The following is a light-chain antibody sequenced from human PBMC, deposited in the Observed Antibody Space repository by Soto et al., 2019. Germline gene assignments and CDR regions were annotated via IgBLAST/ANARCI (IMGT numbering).Light chain of an antibody. J-gene: IGKJ2*01. CDR3: QQYYSTPYT. CDR1: QSVLYSSNNKNY. Sequence: DIVMTQSPDSLAVSLGEKATINCKSGQSVLYSSNNKNYLAWYQQKPGQPPKLIIYWASTRESGVPDRLSGSGSGTDFTLTISSLQAEDVAVYYCQQYYSTPYTFGQRVKV. CDR2: WAS. V-gene: IGKV4-1*01.